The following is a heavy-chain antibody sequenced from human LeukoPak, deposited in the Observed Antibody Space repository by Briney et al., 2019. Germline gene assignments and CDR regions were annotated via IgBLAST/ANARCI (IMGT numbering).Heavy chain of an antibody. CDR1: GGSITGYY. V-gene: IGHV4-4*07. D-gene: IGHD6-19*01. CDR2: IYTSGST. Sequence: PSETLSLTCTVSGGSITGYYWSWIRQPAGKGLEWIGRIYTSGSTNYNPSLKSRVTMSVDTSKNQFSLKLSSVTAADTAVYYCARDPQSYWYFDLWGRGTLVTVSS. CDR3: ARDPQSYWYFDL. J-gene: IGHJ2*01.